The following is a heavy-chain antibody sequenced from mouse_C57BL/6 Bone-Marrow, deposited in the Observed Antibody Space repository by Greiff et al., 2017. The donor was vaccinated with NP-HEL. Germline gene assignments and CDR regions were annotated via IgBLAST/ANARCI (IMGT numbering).Heavy chain of an antibody. J-gene: IGHJ4*01. V-gene: IGHV5-12*01. CDR3: ARHGGNLYYYAMDY. CDR2: ISNGGGST. D-gene: IGHD2-1*01. Sequence: EVMLVESGGGLVQPGGSLKLSCAASGFTFSDYYMYLVRQTPEKRLEWVAYISNGGGSTYYPDTVKGRFTISRDNAKNTLYLQMSRLKSEDTAMYYCARHGGNLYYYAMDYWGQGTSVTVSS. CDR1: GFTFSDYY.